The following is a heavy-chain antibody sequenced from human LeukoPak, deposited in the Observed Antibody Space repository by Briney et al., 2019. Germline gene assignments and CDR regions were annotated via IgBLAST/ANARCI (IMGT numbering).Heavy chain of an antibody. CDR1: GLTFRSFA. D-gene: IGHD2-15*01. J-gene: IGHJ4*02. CDR2: INGDGGST. CDR3: AAMTTAAANAFFY. V-gene: IGHV3-23*01. Sequence: GGSLRLSCEVSGLTFRSFAMSWVRQPAGKGLDWVSAINGDGGSTEYADSVKGRFTISRDNSKNTVYLQMNSLRAGDTALYYCAAMTTAAANAFFYWGRGTVATVSA.